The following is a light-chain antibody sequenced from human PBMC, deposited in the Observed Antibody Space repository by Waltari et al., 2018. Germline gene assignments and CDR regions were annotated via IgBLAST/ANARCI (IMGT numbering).Light chain of an antibody. J-gene: IGKJ1*01. V-gene: IGKV3-11*01. Sequence: EIVLTQSPATLSLSPGEGATLSCRASQSVRNYLAWYQQKLGQPPRLLIYDVSKRATGIPARFSGSGSDTDSTLTISSLEPEDFAVYYCQQRSNWPGTFGQGTKVEIK. CDR1: QSVRNY. CDR3: QQRSNWPGT. CDR2: DVS.